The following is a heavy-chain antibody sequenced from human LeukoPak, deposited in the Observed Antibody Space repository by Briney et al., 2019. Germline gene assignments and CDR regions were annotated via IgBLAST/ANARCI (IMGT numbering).Heavy chain of an antibody. D-gene: IGHD1-26*01. J-gene: IGHJ4*02. V-gene: IGHV7-4-1*02. Sequence: ASVKVSCKASGYTFTSYDINWVRQAIGQGLEWMGWINTNTGNPTYAQDYTGRFVFSLDTSVSTTYLQISRLKAEDTAVYYCASGPSYSGSNEYFDSWGQGTLVTVSS. CDR3: ASGPSYSGSNEYFDS. CDR1: GYTFTSYD. CDR2: INTNTGNP.